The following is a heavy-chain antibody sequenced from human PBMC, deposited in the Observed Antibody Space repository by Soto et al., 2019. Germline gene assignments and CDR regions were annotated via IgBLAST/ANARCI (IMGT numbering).Heavy chain of an antibody. J-gene: IGHJ4*02. CDR3: ARSIKSGWTPFGDY. CDR2: MNPNSGNT. D-gene: IGHD6-19*01. CDR1: GYTFTSYD. Sequence: QVQLVQSGAEVKKPGASVKVSCKASGYTFTSYDINWVRQATGQGLEWMGWMNPNSGNTGYAQKFRGRVTMTRNTSISTAYMELSSLRSEDTAVYYCARSIKSGWTPFGDYWGQGTLVTVSS. V-gene: IGHV1-8*01.